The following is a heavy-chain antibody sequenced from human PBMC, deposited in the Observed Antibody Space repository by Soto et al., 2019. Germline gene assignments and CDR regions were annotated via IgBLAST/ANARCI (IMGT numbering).Heavy chain of an antibody. CDR1: GGSFSGYY. V-gene: IGHV4-34*01. Sequence: SETLSLTCAVYGGSFSGYYWSWIRQPPGKGLEWIGEINHSGSTNYNPSLKSRVTISVDTSKNQFSLKLSSVTAADTAVYYCARVAARPDNWFDPWGQGTLVTVSS. CDR3: ARVAARPDNWFDP. D-gene: IGHD6-6*01. J-gene: IGHJ5*02. CDR2: INHSGST.